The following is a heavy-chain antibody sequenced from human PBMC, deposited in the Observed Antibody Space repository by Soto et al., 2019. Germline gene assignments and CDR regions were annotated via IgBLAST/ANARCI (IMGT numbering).Heavy chain of an antibody. D-gene: IGHD6-19*01. CDR3: ASSTGYSSGWYPGFDY. V-gene: IGHV3-33*01. Sequence: QVQLVESGGGVVQPGRSLRLSCAASGFTFSSCGMHWVRQAPGKGLEWVAVIWYDGSKKYYADSVKGRFTISRDNSKNTLYLQMNSLRAEDTAVYYCASSTGYSSGWYPGFDYWGQGTLVTVSS. CDR2: IWYDGSKK. J-gene: IGHJ4*02. CDR1: GFTFSSCG.